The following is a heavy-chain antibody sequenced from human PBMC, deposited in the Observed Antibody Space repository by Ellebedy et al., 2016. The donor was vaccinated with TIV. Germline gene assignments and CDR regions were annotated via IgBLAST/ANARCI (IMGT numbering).Heavy chain of an antibody. V-gene: IGHV3-9*01. CDR2: ISWRGHYI. Sequence: SLKISCAASGFTFDDYAMRWVRQAPGKGLEWVSGISWRGHYIGYADSVRGRFTISRDNAKSSLYLQMNSLRIEDTAVYYCTKDLLRGIWGGSGRDYWGQGTLVTVSS. D-gene: IGHD7-27*01. CDR1: GFTFDDYA. CDR3: TKDLLRGIWGGSGRDY. J-gene: IGHJ4*02.